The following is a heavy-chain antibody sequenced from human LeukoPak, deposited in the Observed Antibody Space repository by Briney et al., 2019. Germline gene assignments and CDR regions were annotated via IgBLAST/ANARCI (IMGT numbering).Heavy chain of an antibody. CDR3: ARGTVKYDY. Sequence: PSETLSLTCAVYGGSFSGYYWSWIRQPPGKGLEWIGYIDHTGSTNYNPSLNSRVTISRDTSKNQFSLKLSSVTAADTAVYYCARGTVKYDYWGQGTLVTVSS. V-gene: IGHV4-34*01. CDR2: IDHTGST. CDR1: GGSFSGYY. J-gene: IGHJ4*02. D-gene: IGHD4-17*01.